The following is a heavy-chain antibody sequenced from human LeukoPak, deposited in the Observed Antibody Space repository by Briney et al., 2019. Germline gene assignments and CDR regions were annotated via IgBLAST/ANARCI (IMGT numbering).Heavy chain of an antibody. CDR2: INPSGGST. CDR3: ARDMRVRKDLDSSIWNRPLYYFDY. V-gene: IGHV1-46*01. J-gene: IGHJ4*02. Sequence: ASVKVSCKASGYTLTSYYMHWVRQAPGQGLEWMGIINPSGGSTSYAQKFQGRVTMTRDMSTSTVYMELSSLRSEDTAVYYCARDMRVRKDLDSSIWNRPLYYFDYWGQGTLVTVSS. D-gene: IGHD6-13*01. CDR1: GYTLTSYY.